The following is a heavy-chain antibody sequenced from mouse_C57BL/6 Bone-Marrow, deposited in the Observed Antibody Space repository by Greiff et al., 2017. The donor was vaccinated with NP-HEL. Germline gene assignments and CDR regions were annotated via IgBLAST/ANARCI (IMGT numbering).Heavy chain of an antibody. J-gene: IGHJ2*01. CDR1: GYTFTSYW. CDR2: IYPGSGST. CDR3: ARGGDGYYLFDY. D-gene: IGHD2-3*01. V-gene: IGHV1-55*01. Sequence: VQLQQSGAELVKPGASVKMSCKASGYTFTSYWITWVKQRPGQGLEWIGDIYPGSGSTNYNEKFKSKATLTVDTSSSTAYMQLSSLTSEDSAVYYCARGGDGYYLFDYWGQGTTHTVSS.